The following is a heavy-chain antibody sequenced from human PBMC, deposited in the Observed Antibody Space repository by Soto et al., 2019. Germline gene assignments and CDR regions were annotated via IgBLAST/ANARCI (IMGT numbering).Heavy chain of an antibody. CDR3: ARVGAAAGYGGWYFDL. CDR1: GGTFSSYA. Sequence: QVQLVQSGAEVKKPGSSVKVSCKASGGTFSSYAISWVRQAPGQGLEWMGGIIPLFGTANYAQKFQGRVTITADESPSTAYMELSSLRSEDTAVYYCARVGAAAGYGGWYFDLWGRGTLVTVSS. V-gene: IGHV1-69*12. D-gene: IGHD6-13*01. J-gene: IGHJ2*01. CDR2: IIPLFGTA.